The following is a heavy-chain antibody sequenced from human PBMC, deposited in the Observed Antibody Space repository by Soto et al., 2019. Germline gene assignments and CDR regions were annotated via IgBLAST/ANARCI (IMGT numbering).Heavy chain of an antibody. Sequence: SETLSLTCTVSGFSISSFYFYWSCIRQHPGKGLELIGNIYYSGSTYYNPSLRSRAIMSVDTSQNQFSLKLSSLTAADTAVYFCARAAEFSERFDSWGQGALVTVSS. V-gene: IGHV4-30-4*01. J-gene: IGHJ4*02. CDR3: ARAAEFSERFDS. CDR2: IYYSGST. D-gene: IGHD1-1*01. CDR1: GFSISSFYFY.